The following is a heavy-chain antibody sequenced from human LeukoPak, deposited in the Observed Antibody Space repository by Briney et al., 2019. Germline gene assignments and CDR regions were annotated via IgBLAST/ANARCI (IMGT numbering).Heavy chain of an antibody. J-gene: IGHJ4*02. V-gene: IGHV3-23*01. CDR3: AKDRYCGGGTCYWSYFDY. Sequence: PGGSLRLSCAASGFTFRTYAMSWVRQAPGKGLEWGSAISGGGGSTYYADSVKGRLTISRDNSKNTPFLQMNSLRAEDTAVYYCAKDRYCGGGTCYWSYFDYWGQGTLVTVSS. CDR1: GFTFRTYA. CDR2: ISGGGGST. D-gene: IGHD2-15*01.